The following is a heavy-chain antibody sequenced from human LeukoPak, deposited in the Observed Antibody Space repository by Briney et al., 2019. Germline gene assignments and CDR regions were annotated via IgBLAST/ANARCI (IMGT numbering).Heavy chain of an antibody. CDR3: ARGRYSGYDFPLDY. V-gene: IGHV4-34*01. CDR1: GGSISSYY. J-gene: IGHJ4*02. D-gene: IGHD5-12*01. Sequence: SETLSLTCTVSGGSISSYYWSWLRQPPGKGLEWIGEINHSGSTNYNPSLKSRVTISVDTSKNQFSLKLSSVTAADTAVYYCARGRYSGYDFPLDYWGQGTLVTVSS. CDR2: INHSGST.